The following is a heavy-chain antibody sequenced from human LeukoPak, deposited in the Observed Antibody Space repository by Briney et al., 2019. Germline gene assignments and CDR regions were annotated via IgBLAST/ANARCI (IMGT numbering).Heavy chain of an antibody. V-gene: IGHV3-23*01. CDR3: ARALSNSKEMDYFDY. D-gene: IGHD4-11*01. J-gene: IGHJ4*02. CDR1: GFTFSSYA. Sequence: PGGSLRLSCAASGFTFSSYAMSWVRQAPGKGLEWVSAISGSGGSTYYADSVKGRFTVSRDNSKNTLYLQMNSLRAEDTAVYYCARALSNSKEMDYFDYWGQGTLVTVSS. CDR2: ISGSGGST.